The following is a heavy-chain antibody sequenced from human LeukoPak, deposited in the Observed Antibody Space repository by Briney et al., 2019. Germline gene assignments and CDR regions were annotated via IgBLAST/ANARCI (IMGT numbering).Heavy chain of an antibody. V-gene: IGHV3-11*01. CDR1: GLTFSDYY. CDR3: ARWESYSSSRLEDY. Sequence: GGSLRLSCAASGLTFSDYYMSWIRQAPGKGLEWVSYISSSGSTIYYADSVKGRFTISRDNAKNSLYLQMNSLRAEDTAVYYCARWESYSSSRLEDYWGQGTLVTVSS. D-gene: IGHD6-13*01. CDR2: ISSSGSTI. J-gene: IGHJ4*02.